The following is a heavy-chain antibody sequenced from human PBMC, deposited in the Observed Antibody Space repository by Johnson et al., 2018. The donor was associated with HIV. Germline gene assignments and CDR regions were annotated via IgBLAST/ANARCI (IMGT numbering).Heavy chain of an antibody. CDR2: INWNSGSR. V-gene: IGHV3-9*01. D-gene: IGHD3-3*01. CDR1: GFTFDDYA. Sequence: VQLVESGGNLVQPGRSLRLSCAASGFTFDDYAMHWVRQAPGKGPEWVSGINWNSGSRGSADSVTGRFTISRDNAKSSLYLQMNSLRAEDTALYYCVRAQFLEWLFFDAFDIWGQGTVVTVSS. CDR3: VRAQFLEWLFFDAFDI. J-gene: IGHJ3*02.